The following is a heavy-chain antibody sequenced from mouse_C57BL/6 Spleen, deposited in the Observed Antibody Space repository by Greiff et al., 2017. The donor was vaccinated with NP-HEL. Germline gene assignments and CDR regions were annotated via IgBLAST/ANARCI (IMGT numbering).Heavy chain of an antibody. J-gene: IGHJ2*01. CDR2: IHPNSGST. V-gene: IGHV1-64*01. CDR1: GYTFTSYW. CDR3: ARDLGRRNFDY. Sequence: QVQLQQPGAELVKPGASVKLSCKASGYTFTSYWMHWVKQRPGQCLEWIGMIHPNSGSTNYNEKFKSKATLTVDKSSSTAYMQLSSLTSEDSAVYYCARDLGRRNFDYWGQGTTLTVSS. D-gene: IGHD4-1*01.